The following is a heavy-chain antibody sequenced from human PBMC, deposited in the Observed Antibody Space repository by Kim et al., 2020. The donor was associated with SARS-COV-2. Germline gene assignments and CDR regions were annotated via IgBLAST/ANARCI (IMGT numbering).Heavy chain of an antibody. CDR2: ISYDGSNK. J-gene: IGHJ4*02. D-gene: IGHD3-10*01. CDR3: AKDGADYYGSGSFDY. CDR1: GFTFSSYG. V-gene: IGHV3-30*18. Sequence: GGSLRLSCAASGFTFSSYGMHWVRQAPGKGLEWVAVISYDGSNKYYADSVKGRFTISRDNSKNTLYLQMNSLRAEDTAVYYCAKDGADYYGSGSFDYWGQGTLVTVSS.